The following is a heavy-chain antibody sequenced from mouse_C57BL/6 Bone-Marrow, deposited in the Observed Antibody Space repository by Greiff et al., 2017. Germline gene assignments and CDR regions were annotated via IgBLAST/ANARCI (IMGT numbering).Heavy chain of an antibody. CDR1: GYTFTDYY. Sequence: VQLQQSGAELVRPGASVKLSCKASGYTFTDYYINWVKQRPGQGLEWIARIYPGSGNTYYNEKFKGKATLTAEQSSSTAYMQLSSLTSEDSAVYFCARDDYDEGAWFAYWGQGTLVTVSA. D-gene: IGHD2-4*01. CDR2: IYPGSGNT. V-gene: IGHV1-76*01. J-gene: IGHJ3*01. CDR3: ARDDYDEGAWFAY.